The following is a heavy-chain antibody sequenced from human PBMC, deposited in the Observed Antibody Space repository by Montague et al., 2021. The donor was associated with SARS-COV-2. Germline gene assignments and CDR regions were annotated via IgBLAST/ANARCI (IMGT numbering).Heavy chain of an antibody. D-gene: IGHD3-10*01. CDR3: ARGSYGSGSHHAFDI. Sequence: SETLSLTCTVSGDSFNSPKYYCAWIRQPPGKGLEWIGSSYYSGTTYDNPSLRSQVTISVDTSKTQFSLKMNSVTAADTAVYYCARGSYGSGSHHAFDIWSQGAVVAVSS. CDR1: GDSFNSPKYY. V-gene: IGHV4-39*01. CDR2: SYYSGTT. J-gene: IGHJ3*02.